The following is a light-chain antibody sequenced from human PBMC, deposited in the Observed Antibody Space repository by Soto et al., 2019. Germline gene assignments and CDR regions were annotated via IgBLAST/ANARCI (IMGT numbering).Light chain of an antibody. J-gene: IGLJ2*01. CDR1: SGSIASNY. Sequence: NFMLTQPHSVSESPGKTVTISCTRSSGSIASNYVQWYQQRPGSAPTTVIYEDNQRPSGVPDRFSGSIDSSSNSASLTISGLKTEDEADYYCQSYDSSNLNVIFGGGTSSPS. CDR3: QSYDSSNLNVI. V-gene: IGLV6-57*04. CDR2: EDN.